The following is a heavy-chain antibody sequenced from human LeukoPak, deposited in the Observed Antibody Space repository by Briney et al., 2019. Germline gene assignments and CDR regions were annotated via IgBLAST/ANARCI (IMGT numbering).Heavy chain of an antibody. CDR2: INPNSGGT. CDR1: GYTFTGYY. D-gene: IGHD6-19*01. J-gene: IGHJ6*02. Sequence: ASVKVSCKASGYTFTGYYMHWVRQAPGQGLEWMGWINPNSGGTNYAQKFQGRVTMTRDTSISTACMELSRLRSDDTAVYYCARDWKQWLPTDYGMDVWGQGTTVTVSS. V-gene: IGHV1-2*02. CDR3: ARDWKQWLPTDYGMDV.